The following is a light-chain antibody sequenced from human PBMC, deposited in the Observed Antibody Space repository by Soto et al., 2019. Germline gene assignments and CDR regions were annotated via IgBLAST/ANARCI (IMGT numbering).Light chain of an antibody. J-gene: IGLJ1*01. V-gene: IGLV2-14*01. CDR1: SSDVGPYNY. Sequence: QSVLTQPASVSGSPGQSTTISCAGTSSDVGPYNYVSWYQLHPGKAPKLMIFEVSNRPSGVSNRFSGSKSGNTASLTISGLQAEDEADYYCSSYTSTDTLYVFGTGTKVTVL. CDR3: SSYTSTDTLYV. CDR2: EVS.